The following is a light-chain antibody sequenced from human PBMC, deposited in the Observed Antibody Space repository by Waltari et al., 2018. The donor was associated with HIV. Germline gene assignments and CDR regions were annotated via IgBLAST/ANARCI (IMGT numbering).Light chain of an antibody. Sequence: QAVLTQPPSVSKGLRRNATPTCTVDRDNVGNQGTHSLKQHQGHPPKLLSYRNNNRPSGISERLSASRSGNTASLTITGLQPEDEADYYCSAWDSSLSAWVFGGGTKLTVL. CDR1: RDNVGNQG. J-gene: IGLJ3*02. CDR2: RNN. V-gene: IGLV10-54*01. CDR3: SAWDSSLSAWV.